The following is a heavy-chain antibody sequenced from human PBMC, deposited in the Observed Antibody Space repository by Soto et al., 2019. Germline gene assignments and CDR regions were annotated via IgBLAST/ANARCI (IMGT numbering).Heavy chain of an antibody. CDR1: GYIFTKYG. CDR3: ARLQLGGDRMLNWFDP. CDR2: INVYNGER. D-gene: IGHD2-21*02. Sequence: QVQVVQSGPELKKPGASVKVSCKAQGYIFTKYGIGWVRQAPGHGLEWMGVINVYNGERKVAQKFQDRVSMTTDTATDTAYMGLKSLRSGDTAVYYCARLQLGGDRMLNWFDPWGQGTLVTVSS. J-gene: IGHJ5*02. V-gene: IGHV1-18*01.